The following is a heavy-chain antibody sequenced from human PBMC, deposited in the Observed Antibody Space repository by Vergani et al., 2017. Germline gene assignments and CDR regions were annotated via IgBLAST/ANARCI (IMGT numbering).Heavy chain of an antibody. Sequence: QLQLQESGPGLVKPSETLSLTCTVSGGSISSSSYYWGWIRQPPGKGLEWIGSIDYSGSTNYNPSLKSRVTISVDTSKNQFSLKLSSVTAADTGVYYCARTYYYDSSGYYGGGAVDIWGQGTMVTVSS. J-gene: IGHJ3*02. CDR1: GGSISSSSYY. D-gene: IGHD3-22*01. CDR3: ARTYYYDSSGYYGGGAVDI. CDR2: IDYSGST. V-gene: IGHV4-39*07.